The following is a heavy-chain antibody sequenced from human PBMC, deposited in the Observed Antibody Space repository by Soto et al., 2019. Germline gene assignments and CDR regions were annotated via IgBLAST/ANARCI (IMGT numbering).Heavy chain of an antibody. V-gene: IGHV3-74*01. CDR1: GFTFSSYW. Sequence: EVQLVESGGGLVQPGGSLRLSCAASGFTFSSYWMHWVRQAPGKGLVWVSRINSDGSSTGYADSVMGRCTISRDNAKNTLYLQINSLRAEDTAVYYCARDQGYCSGGSCYLAGYWGQGTLVTVSS. CDR2: INSDGSST. CDR3: ARDQGYCSGGSCYLAGY. J-gene: IGHJ4*02. D-gene: IGHD2-15*01.